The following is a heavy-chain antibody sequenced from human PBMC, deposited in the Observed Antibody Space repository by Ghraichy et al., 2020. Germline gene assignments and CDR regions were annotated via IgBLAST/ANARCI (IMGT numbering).Heavy chain of an antibody. D-gene: IGHD6-19*01. V-gene: IGHV3-48*02. J-gene: IGHJ4*02. CDR2: ISSSSSSI. CDR3: ARDSRSSGWFEY. CDR1: GFTFNIYS. Sequence: GGSLRLSCAASGFTFNIYSMNWVRQAPGKGLEWVSYISSSSSSIYYADSVKGRFTISRDNAKNSLYLQMNSLRDEDTAVYYCARDSRSSGWFEYWGQGTLVTVSS.